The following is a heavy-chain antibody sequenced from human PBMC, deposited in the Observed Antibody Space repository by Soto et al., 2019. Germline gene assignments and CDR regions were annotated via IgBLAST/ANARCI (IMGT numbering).Heavy chain of an antibody. J-gene: IGHJ1*01. CDR2: VSHDGRNT. Sequence: PGGSLRLSCAASGFTFSDYAMHWVRQAPGKGLEWVAVVSHDGRNTHYADSVKGRFTISRDNSKDTLSLQMNSLRAEDTAIYYCAKGISMILVVTEYFQDWGPGTLVTVSS. CDR1: GFTFSDYA. D-gene: IGHD3-22*01. CDR3: AKGISMILVVTEYFQD. V-gene: IGHV3-30*18.